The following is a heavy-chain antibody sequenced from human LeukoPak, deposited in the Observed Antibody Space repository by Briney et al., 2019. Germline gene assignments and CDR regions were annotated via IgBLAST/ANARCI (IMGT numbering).Heavy chain of an antibody. J-gene: IGHJ4*02. D-gene: IGHD3-22*01. Sequence: ASVKVSCKASGYTFTSYGISWVRQAPGQGLEWMGWISAYNGNTNYAQKVQGRVTMTTDTSTSTAYMELRSLRSDDTAVYYCARISNYYDSTGYEYWGQGTLVTVSS. V-gene: IGHV1-18*01. CDR2: ISAYNGNT. CDR1: GYTFTSYG. CDR3: ARISNYYDSTGYEY.